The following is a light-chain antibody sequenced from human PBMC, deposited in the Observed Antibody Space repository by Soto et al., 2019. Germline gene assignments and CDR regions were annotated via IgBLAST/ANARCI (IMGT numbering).Light chain of an antibody. Sequence: EIVMTQSPASLSVSPGARAPLSCRASQNVGSKLAWYQHKPGQAPRLLIYDASSRATGIPDRFSGGGSGTDFTLTISRLEPEDFAVYYCQQYDRSPRTFGQGTKVDI. CDR2: DAS. CDR3: QQYDRSPRT. J-gene: IGKJ1*01. CDR1: QNVGSK. V-gene: IGKV3-20*01.